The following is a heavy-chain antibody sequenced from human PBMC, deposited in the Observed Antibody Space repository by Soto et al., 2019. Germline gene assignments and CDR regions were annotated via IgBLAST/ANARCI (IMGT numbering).Heavy chain of an antibody. J-gene: IGHJ6*02. CDR1: GFTFSSYS. CDR3: SRVTVGYCSSTSCSNYYYYVMDV. D-gene: IGHD2-2*01. Sequence: EVQLVESGGGLVKPGGSLRLSCAASGFTFSSYSMNWVRQAPGKGLEWVSSISSSSTYIYYADSVKGRFTISRDNAKNSVYRQMNSLRAEDTTVYYCSRVTVGYCSSTSCSNYYYYVMDVWGQGTTVTVSS. CDR2: ISSSSTYI. V-gene: IGHV3-21*01.